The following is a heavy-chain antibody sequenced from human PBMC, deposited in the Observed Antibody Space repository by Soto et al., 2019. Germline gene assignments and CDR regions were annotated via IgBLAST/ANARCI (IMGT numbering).Heavy chain of an antibody. V-gene: IGHV3-23*01. Sequence: GGSLRLSCAASGFTFSSYAISWVRQAPGKGLEWVSAISGSGGSTYYADSVKGRFTISRDNSKNTLYLQMNSLRAEDTAVYYCAKGDGSSWYIAFDYWGQGTLVTVSS. CDR3: AKGDGSSWYIAFDY. J-gene: IGHJ4*02. CDR1: GFTFSSYA. CDR2: ISGSGGST. D-gene: IGHD6-13*01.